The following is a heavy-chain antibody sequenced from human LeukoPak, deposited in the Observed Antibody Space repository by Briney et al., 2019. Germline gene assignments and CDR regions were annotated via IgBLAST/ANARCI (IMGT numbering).Heavy chain of an antibody. D-gene: IGHD3-9*01. CDR3: AKGNRSNILTGYRLVNAFDI. V-gene: IGHV3-66*01. J-gene: IGHJ3*02. Sequence: GGSLRLSCAASEFSVGSNYMTWVRPAPGKGLEWGSLINSGGSTYYADSVKGRFTISRDNSKNTLYLQMNSLRAEDTAMYYCAKGNRSNILTGYRLVNAFDIWGQGTTVTVSS. CDR1: EFSVGSNY. CDR2: INSGGST.